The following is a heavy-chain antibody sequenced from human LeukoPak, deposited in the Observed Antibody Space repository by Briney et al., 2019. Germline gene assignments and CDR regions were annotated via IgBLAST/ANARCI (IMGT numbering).Heavy chain of an antibody. CDR2: IYSGGST. V-gene: IGHV3-53*04. CDR3: ARGARDSDGGYYYGMDV. D-gene: IGHD2-15*01. Sequence: GGSLRLSCVASGFTVSSNYMSWVRQAPGKGLEWVSVIYSGGSTYYADSVKGRFTISRHNSKNTLYLQMNSLRAEDTAVYYCARGARDSDGGYYYGMDVWGQGTTVTVSS. CDR1: GFTVSSNY. J-gene: IGHJ6*02.